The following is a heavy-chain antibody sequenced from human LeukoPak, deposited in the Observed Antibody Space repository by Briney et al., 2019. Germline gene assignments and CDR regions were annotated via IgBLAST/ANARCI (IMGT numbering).Heavy chain of an antibody. Sequence: SETLSLTCAVSGGSISSSNWWSWVRQPPGKGLEWIGSVYYSGSTYYNPSFKSRVTISVDSSKNQFSLKLSSVTAADTAVYYCARGTEQWPGYYYYYMDVWGKGTTVTISS. V-gene: IGHV4-4*02. CDR3: ARGTEQWPGYYYYYMDV. D-gene: IGHD6-19*01. CDR2: VYYSGST. CDR1: GGSISSSNW. J-gene: IGHJ6*03.